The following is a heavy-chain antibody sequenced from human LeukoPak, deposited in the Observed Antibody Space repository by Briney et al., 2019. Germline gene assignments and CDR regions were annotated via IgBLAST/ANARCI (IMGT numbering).Heavy chain of an antibody. V-gene: IGHV3-33*01. CDR2: IWYDGSNK. CDR3: ARTGYCSGGSCYGFDY. CDR1: GFTFSSYG. D-gene: IGHD2-15*01. J-gene: IGHJ4*02. Sequence: PGGSLRLSCAASGFTFSSYGMHWVRQAPGKGLEWVAVIWYDGSNKYYADSVKGRSTISRDNSKNTLYLQMNSLRAEDTAVYYCARTGYCSGGSCYGFDYWGQGTLVTVSS.